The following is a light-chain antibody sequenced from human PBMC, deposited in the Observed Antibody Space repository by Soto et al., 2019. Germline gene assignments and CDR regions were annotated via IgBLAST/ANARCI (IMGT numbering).Light chain of an antibody. J-gene: IGKJ1*01. V-gene: IGKV1-5*01. CDR3: QQYNSYSGT. CDR2: DAS. Sequence: DIQMTQSPSTLSASVGDRVTITCRASQSISSWLAWYQQKPGKAPKLLIYDASSLESGVPSRFSGSGSRTEVTLTISSLQPDDFATNYCQQYNSYSGTFGQGTKVEIQ. CDR1: QSISSW.